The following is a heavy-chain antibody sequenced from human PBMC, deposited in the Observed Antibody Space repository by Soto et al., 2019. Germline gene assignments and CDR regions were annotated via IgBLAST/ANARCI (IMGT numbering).Heavy chain of an antibody. CDR3: ARDRGRGWLVQEVPPDL. D-gene: IGHD6-19*01. CDR1: GYTFTSYY. Sequence: QVQLVQSGAEVKKPGASVKVSCKASGYTFTSYYMHWVRQAPGQGLEWMGIINPSGGNTSYAQKFQGRGTMTKDTSTGTVYKELSSLRSEETAVYYCARDRGRGWLVQEVPPDLWGRGTLVTVSS. J-gene: IGHJ2*01. CDR2: INPSGGNT. V-gene: IGHV1-46*03.